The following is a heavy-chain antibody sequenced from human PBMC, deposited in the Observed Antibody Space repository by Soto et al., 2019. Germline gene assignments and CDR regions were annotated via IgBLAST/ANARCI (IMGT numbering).Heavy chain of an antibody. CDR3: ASGDAWEALLAH. V-gene: IGHV4-31*03. D-gene: IGHD4-17*01. CDR2: IYFSGST. J-gene: IGHJ4*02. Sequence: QVQLQESGPGLVKPSETLSLTCTVSGASINSGGYYWSWIRQLPGKGLEWIGYIYFSGSTYYNPSLESRVTISLDTSQNQFPLKLSSVTAADTAMYFCASGDAWEALLAHWGQGILVTVSS. CDR1: GASINSGGYY.